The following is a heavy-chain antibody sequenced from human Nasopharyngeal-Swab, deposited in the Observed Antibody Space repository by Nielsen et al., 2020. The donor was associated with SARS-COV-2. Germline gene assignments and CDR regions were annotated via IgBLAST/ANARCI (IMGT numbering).Heavy chain of an antibody. CDR3: ARAAGETIVVVTAISWYFDL. CDR2: ISSSGSTI. V-gene: IGHV3-11*04. D-gene: IGHD2-21*02. Sequence: GESLKISCAASGFTFSSYAMSWIRQAPGKGLEWVSYISSSGSTIYYADSVKGRFTISRDNAKNSLYLQMNSLRAEDTAVYYCARAAGETIVVVTAISWYFDLWGRGTLVTVSS. J-gene: IGHJ2*01. CDR1: GFTFSSYA.